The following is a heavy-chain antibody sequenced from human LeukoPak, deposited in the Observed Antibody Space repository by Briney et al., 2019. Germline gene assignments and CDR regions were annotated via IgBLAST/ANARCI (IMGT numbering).Heavy chain of an antibody. J-gene: IGHJ5*02. D-gene: IGHD4-11*01. CDR1: GASISNNY. CDR2: IYYSGSA. V-gene: IGHV4-39*01. Sequence: PSETLSLTCTVSGASISNNYWGWIRQPPGKGLEWIGTIYYSGSADYNPSLKSRVTMSVETSKNQFSLKLSSVTAADTAVYYCARNISTVANGARYNWFDPWGQGTLVTVSS. CDR3: ARNISTVANGARYNWFDP.